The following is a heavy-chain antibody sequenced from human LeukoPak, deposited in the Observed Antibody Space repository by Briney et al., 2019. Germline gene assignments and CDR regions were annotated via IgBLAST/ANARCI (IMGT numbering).Heavy chain of an antibody. J-gene: IGHJ5*02. CDR1: GFTFSGSA. CDR3: TRDSGTYNWFDP. V-gene: IGHV3-73*01. D-gene: IGHD1-26*01. CDR2: IDKKDKGYATAT. Sequence: GGSLKLSCAASGFTFSGSAIHWVRQSSGKGLEWVGQIDKKDKGYATATAYAASVRGRFTISRDDSINTAYLQMKSLKTEDTALYYCTRDSGTYNWFDPWGQGTLVTVSS.